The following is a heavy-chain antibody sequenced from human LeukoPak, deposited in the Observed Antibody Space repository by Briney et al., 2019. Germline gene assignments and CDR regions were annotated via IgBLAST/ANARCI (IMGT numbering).Heavy chain of an antibody. CDR2: IYYTGST. CDR3: ARDMIESGLDY. Sequence: SETLSLTCTVSGGSISSSNYYWGWIRQPPGEGLEWIGSIYYTGSTYYNPSLKSRVTISVDTSKNQFSLKLSSVTAADTAVYYCARDMIESGLDYWGQGTLVTVSS. D-gene: IGHD3-16*01. V-gene: IGHV4-39*07. CDR1: GGSISSSNYY. J-gene: IGHJ4*02.